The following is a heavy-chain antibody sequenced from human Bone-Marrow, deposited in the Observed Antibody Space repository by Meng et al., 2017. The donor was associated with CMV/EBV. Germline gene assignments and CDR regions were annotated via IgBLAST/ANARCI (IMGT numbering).Heavy chain of an antibody. CDR3: AKGSHSSGWPRDWFDP. CDR1: GFTFSNAW. CDR2: IKQDGSEK. Sequence: GGSLRLSCAASGFTFSNAWMSWVRQAPGKGLEWVANIKQDGSEKYYVDSVKGRFTISRDNSKNTLYLQMNSLRAEDTAVYYCAKGSHSSGWPRDWFDPWGQGTLVTVSS. V-gene: IGHV3-7*01. J-gene: IGHJ5*02. D-gene: IGHD6-19*01.